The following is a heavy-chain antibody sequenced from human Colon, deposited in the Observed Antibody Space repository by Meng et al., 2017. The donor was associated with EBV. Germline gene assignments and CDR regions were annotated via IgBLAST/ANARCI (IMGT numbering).Heavy chain of an antibody. CDR3: ARGPSRWLQFSFDY. D-gene: IGHD5-24*01. CDR2: IYYSGST. Sequence: VQLNGSGPGLVKPSQTLSLTFTVAGGSIRSGPYYWSWIRQHPGKGLEWIGYIYYSGSTYYNPSLKSRVTISIDTSKNQFSLKLSSVTAADTAVYYCARGPSRWLQFSFDYWGQGTLVTVSS. CDR1: GGSIRSGPYY. V-gene: IGHV4-31*03. J-gene: IGHJ4*02.